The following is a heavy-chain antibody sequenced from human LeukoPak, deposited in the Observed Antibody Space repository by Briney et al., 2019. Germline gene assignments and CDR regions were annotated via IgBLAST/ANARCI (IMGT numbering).Heavy chain of an antibody. CDR1: GFTFSSYS. V-gene: IGHV3-21*01. Sequence: PGGSLRLSCAASGFTFSSYSMNWVRQAPGKGLEWVSSISSSSSYIYYADSVKGRFTISRENAKNSLYLQMNSLRAEDTAVYYCARDQWIVTMVRGALDYWGQGTLVTVSS. CDR3: ARDQWIVTMVRGALDY. D-gene: IGHD3-10*01. J-gene: IGHJ4*02. CDR2: ISSSSSYI.